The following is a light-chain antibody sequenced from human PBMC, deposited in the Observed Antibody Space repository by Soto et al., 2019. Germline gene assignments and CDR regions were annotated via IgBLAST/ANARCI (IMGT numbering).Light chain of an antibody. CDR2: DVN. CDR1: NGDFGGYIY. Sequence: QSVLTQPRSVSGSPGQSVTISCTATNGDFGGYIYVSWYQFHPGKAPKLRIYDVNKRPSGVPDRFSGSKSGNTASLTISVLQAEDEADYCCYSYADNGGVFGGGTQLTVL. J-gene: IGLJ2*01. CDR3: YSYADNGGV. V-gene: IGLV2-11*01.